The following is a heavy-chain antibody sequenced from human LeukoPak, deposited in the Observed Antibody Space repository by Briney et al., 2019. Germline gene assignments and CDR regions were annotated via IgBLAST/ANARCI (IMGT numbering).Heavy chain of an antibody. V-gene: IGHV4-59*01. CDR3: ARAEWVTMRTSDIHYFDY. J-gene: IGHJ4*02. CDR2: IYYSGST. D-gene: IGHD3-22*01. Sequence: SETLSLTCTVSGGSISSYYWSWIRQPPGKGLEWIGYIYYSGSTNYNPSLKSRVTISVDTSKNQFSLKLSSVTAADTAVYYCARAEWVTMRTSDIHYFDYWGQGTLVTVSS. CDR1: GGSISSYY.